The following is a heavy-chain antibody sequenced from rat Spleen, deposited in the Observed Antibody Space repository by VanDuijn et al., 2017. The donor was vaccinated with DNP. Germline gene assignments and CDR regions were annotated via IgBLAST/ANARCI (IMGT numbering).Heavy chain of an antibody. CDR3: ARWTRYFDY. V-gene: IGHV3-1*01. J-gene: IGHJ2*01. D-gene: IGHD1-7*01. Sequence: EVQLQESGPGLVKPSQSLSLTCSVTGSSIISNYWAWIRKFPGNKMEWTGHISYSGRTNYNPSLKSRISITRDTSKNHFFLHLNSVTIEDTATYYCARWTRYFDYWGQGVMVTVSS. CDR2: ISYSGRT. CDR1: GSSIISNY.